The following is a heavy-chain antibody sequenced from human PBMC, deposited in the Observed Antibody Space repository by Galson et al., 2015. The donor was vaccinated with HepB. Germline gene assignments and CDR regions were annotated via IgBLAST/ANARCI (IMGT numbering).Heavy chain of an antibody. V-gene: IGHV3-30-3*01. D-gene: IGHD3-16*02. Sequence: SLRLSCAASGFTFSSYAMHWVRQAPGKGLEWVAVISYDGSNKYYADSVKGRFTISRDNSKNTLYLQMNSLRAEDTAVYYCARDGAGDYVWGSYRYAYYFDYWGQGTLVTVSS. J-gene: IGHJ4*02. CDR3: ARDGAGDYVWGSYRYAYYFDY. CDR2: ISYDGSNK. CDR1: GFTFSSYA.